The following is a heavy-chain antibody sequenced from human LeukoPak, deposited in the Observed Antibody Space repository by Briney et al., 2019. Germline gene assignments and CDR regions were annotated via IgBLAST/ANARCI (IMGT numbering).Heavy chain of an antibody. J-gene: IGHJ6*02. D-gene: IGHD3-10*01. CDR3: ARVHGSGPPYYYGMDV. CDR2: IIPILSIV. V-gene: IGHV1-69*04. CDR1: GGTFSSYA. Sequence: SVKVSCKAPGGTFSSYAVLWVRQAPGQGLEWMGRIIPILSIVNYAHKFQGRVTITADKSTSTAYMELSSLRSEDTAVYYCARVHGSGPPYYYGMDVWGQGTTVTVSS.